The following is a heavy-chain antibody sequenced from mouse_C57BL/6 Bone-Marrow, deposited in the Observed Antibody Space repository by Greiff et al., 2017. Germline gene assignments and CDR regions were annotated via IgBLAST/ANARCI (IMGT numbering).Heavy chain of an antibody. V-gene: IGHV1-63*01. J-gene: IGHJ2*01. D-gene: IGHD2-4*01. CDR1: GYTFTNYW. CDR3: ARCDYGGYFGY. CDR2: IYPGGGYT. Sequence: VQLQQSGAELVRPGTSVKMSCKASGYTFTNYWIGWAKQRPGHGLEWIGDIYPGGGYTNYKEKFKGKATLTADKSSSTAYMQFSSLTSEDSAIYYCARCDYGGYFGYWGQGTTLTVSS.